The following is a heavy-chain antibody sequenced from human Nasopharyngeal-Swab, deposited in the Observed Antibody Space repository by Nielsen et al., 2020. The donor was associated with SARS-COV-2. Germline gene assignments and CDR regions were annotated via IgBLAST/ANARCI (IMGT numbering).Heavy chain of an antibody. D-gene: IGHD3-16*01. CDR1: GFTFSSYA. V-gene: IGHV3-30-3*01. CDR3: ARDIDDYVWGSYFDY. J-gene: IGHJ4*02. Sequence: GGSLRLSCAASGFTFSSYAMHWVRQAPGKGLEWVAVISYDGSNKYYADSVKGRFTISRDNSKNTLYLQMNSLRAEDTAVYYCARDIDDYVWGSYFDYWGQGTLVTVSS. CDR2: ISYDGSNK.